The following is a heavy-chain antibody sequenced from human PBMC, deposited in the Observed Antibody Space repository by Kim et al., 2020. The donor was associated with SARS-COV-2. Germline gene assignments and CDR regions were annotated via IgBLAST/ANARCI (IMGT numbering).Heavy chain of an antibody. J-gene: IGHJ6*02. CDR2: AYYSGTT. Sequence: SETLSLTCSVSGASISSYYWNWIRLPPGKGLEWIGNAYYSGTTNYNPPLKSRVTISVDTSKNQSSLRLTSVTAADTAVYYCARGRRLQSGSSSYSGMDVWGQGTTVTVSS. CDR1: GASISSYY. D-gene: IGHD6-6*01. CDR3: ARGRRLQSGSSSYSGMDV. V-gene: IGHV4-59*08.